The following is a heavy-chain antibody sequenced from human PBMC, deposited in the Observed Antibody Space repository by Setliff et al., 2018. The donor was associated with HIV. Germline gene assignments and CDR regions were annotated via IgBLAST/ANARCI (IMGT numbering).Heavy chain of an antibody. CDR2: ISSGSSYI. J-gene: IGHJ3*02. CDR3: SLGYCSGGSCYSDPEVAFDI. D-gene: IGHD2-15*01. Sequence: GSLRLSCAASGFTFTGYTMNWVRQAPGKGLEWVSSISSGSSYIYYADSLKGRFTISRDNAMNTAYLQMNSLRGEDTALYYCSLGYCSGGSCYSDPEVAFDIWGQGTMVTV. CDR1: GFTFTGYT. V-gene: IGHV3-21*06.